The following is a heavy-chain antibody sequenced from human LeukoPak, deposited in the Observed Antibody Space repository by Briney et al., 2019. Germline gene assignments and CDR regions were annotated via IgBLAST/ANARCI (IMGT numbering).Heavy chain of an antibody. CDR3: ARWRGYSSGWSGPFDD. V-gene: IGHV1-2*02. Sequence: ASVKVSCKASGYSFSDYYIHWVRQAPGQGLEWMGWINPNNGGTKYAQKFQGRVTMTSDTSISTGYMELSRLTYDDTAFYYCARWRGYSSGWSGPFDDWGQGTLVTVSS. CDR2: INPNNGGT. J-gene: IGHJ4*02. CDR1: GYSFSDYY. D-gene: IGHD6-19*01.